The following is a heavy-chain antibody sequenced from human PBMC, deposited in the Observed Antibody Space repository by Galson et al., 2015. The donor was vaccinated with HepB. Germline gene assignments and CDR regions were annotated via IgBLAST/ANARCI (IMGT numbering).Heavy chain of an antibody. V-gene: IGHV4-39*07. CDR2: FVYSGST. J-gene: IGHJ4*02. CDR3: TRSCDYSSACY. Sequence: SIISSTYYWGWIRQPPGRGLEWVGSFVYSGSTYYNPSLKSRVTVSVDTSRNQFSLKVSSLTAADTAVYYCTRSCDYSSACYWGQGTLVTVSS. CDR1: SIISSTYY. D-gene: IGHD4-11*01.